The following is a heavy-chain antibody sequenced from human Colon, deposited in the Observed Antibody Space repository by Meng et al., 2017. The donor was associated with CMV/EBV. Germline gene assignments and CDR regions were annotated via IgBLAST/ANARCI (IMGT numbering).Heavy chain of an antibody. CDR1: GGAISTDDW. V-gene: IGHV4-4*02. CDR2: IYHNGST. D-gene: IGHD2-15*01. J-gene: IGHJ5*02. Sequence: SGGAISTDDWWSWVRQPPGKGLEWIGEIYHNGSTNYNPYLKSRVSMSVDKSKSQFSMDLNSVTAADTALYYCARVVVAATLSPYFDPWGQGTLVTVSS. CDR3: ARVVVAATLSPYFDP.